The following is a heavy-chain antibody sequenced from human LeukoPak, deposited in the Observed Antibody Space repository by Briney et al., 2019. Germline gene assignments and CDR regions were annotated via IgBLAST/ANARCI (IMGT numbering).Heavy chain of an antibody. CDR1: GFTFSSYA. CDR2: ISYDGSNK. V-gene: IGHV3-30-3*01. CDR3: ARELSSTSSWATVPDY. Sequence: PGRSLRLSCAASGFTFSSYAMHWVRPAPGKGLEWVAVISYDGSNKYYADSVKGRFTISRDNSKNTLYLQMNSLRAEDTAVYYCARELSSTSSWATVPDYWGQGTLVTVSS. D-gene: IGHD2-2*01. J-gene: IGHJ4*02.